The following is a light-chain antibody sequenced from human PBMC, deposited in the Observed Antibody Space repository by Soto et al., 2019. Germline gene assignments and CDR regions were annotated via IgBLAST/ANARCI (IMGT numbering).Light chain of an antibody. CDR3: QQYYDAPIT. V-gene: IGKV3-11*01. J-gene: IGKJ5*01. CDR1: QSVSSY. CDR2: GAS. Sequence: EIVLTQSPATLSLSPGERATLSCRASQSVSSYLAWYQQKPGQGPRLLIYGASSRATGTPDRFSGSGSGTDFTLTISSLQAEDVAVYYCQQYYDAPITFGQGTRLEIK.